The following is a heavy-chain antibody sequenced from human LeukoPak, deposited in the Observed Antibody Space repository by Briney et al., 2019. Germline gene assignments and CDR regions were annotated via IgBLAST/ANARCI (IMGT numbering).Heavy chain of an antibody. CDR3: ARGLS. CDR1: GGSISSGSYY. J-gene: IGHJ5*02. Sequence: PSETLSLTCTVSGGSISSGSYYWSWIRQPAGKGLEWIGRIYTSGSTNYNPSLKSRVTVSVDTSKNQFSLKLSSVTAADTAVYYCARGLSWGQGTLVTVSS. V-gene: IGHV4-61*02. CDR2: IYTSGST.